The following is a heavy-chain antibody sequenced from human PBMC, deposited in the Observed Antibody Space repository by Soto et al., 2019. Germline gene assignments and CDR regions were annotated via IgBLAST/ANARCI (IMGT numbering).Heavy chain of an antibody. D-gene: IGHD4-4*01. CDR2: ISAYNGNT. J-gene: IGHJ4*02. Sequence: ASVKVSCKASGHTFTSYGISWVRQAPGQGLEWMGWISAYNGNTNYAQKLQGRVTMTTDTSTSTAYMELRSLRSDDTAVYYCARGRHDYSNLFVYFDYWGQGTLVTVSS. CDR1: GHTFTSYG. CDR3: ARGRHDYSNLFVYFDY. V-gene: IGHV1-18*01.